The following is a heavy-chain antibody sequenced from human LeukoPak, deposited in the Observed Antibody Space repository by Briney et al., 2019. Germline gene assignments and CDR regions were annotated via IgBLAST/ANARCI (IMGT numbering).Heavy chain of an antibody. CDR1: GGSISSYY. CDR2: IYTSGST. CDR3: ARDFSAAFDI. Sequence: SETLSLTCTVSGGSISSYYWSWIRQPAGKGLEWIGRIYTSGSTNYNPSLKSRVTISVDTSKNQFSLTLNSVTAADTAVYYCARDFSAAFDIWGQGTMVTVSS. D-gene: IGHD2/OR15-2a*01. J-gene: IGHJ3*02. V-gene: IGHV4-4*07.